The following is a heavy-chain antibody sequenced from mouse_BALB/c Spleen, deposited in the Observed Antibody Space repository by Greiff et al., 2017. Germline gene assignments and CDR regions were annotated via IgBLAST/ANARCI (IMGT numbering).Heavy chain of an antibody. CDR1: GYSITSDYA. Sequence: EVKLMESGPGLVKPSQSLSLTCTVTGYSITSDYAWNWIRQFPGNKLEWMGYISYSGSTSYNPSLKSRISITRDTSKNQFFLQLNSVTTEDTATYYCARGLLAWFAYWGQGTLVTVSA. CDR2: ISYSGST. D-gene: IGHD2-3*01. J-gene: IGHJ3*01. CDR3: ARGLLAWFAY. V-gene: IGHV3-2*02.